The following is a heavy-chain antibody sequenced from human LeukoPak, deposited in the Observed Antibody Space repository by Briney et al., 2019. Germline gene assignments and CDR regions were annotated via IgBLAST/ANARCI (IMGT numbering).Heavy chain of an antibody. D-gene: IGHD3-10*01. CDR1: EVVFDAYG. Sequence: PWRSLNLSRAACEVVFDAYGMSCVSQAQGTGLEGVANINQDRSEKYYVDSVKGRFTISRDNAKKSLFLQMNSLTAEDTALYYCVRSLGWSGTRDYWGQGTLVTVSS. J-gene: IGHJ4*02. CDR3: VRSLGWSGTRDY. CDR2: INQDRSEK. V-gene: IGHV3-7*01.